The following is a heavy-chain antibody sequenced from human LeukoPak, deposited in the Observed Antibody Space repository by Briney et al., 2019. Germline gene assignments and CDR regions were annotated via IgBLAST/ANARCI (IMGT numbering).Heavy chain of an antibody. CDR3: ARGYCGGDCYGD. V-gene: IGHV3-21*01. CDR2: ISSSSSYI. D-gene: IGHD2-21*02. Sequence: SGGSLRLSCAASGFTFSSYSMNWVRQAPGKGLEWVSSISSSSSYIYYADSVKGRFTISRDNARNSLYLQMNSLRAEDMAVYYCARGYCGGDCYGDWGQGTLVTVSP. CDR1: GFTFSSYS. J-gene: IGHJ1*01.